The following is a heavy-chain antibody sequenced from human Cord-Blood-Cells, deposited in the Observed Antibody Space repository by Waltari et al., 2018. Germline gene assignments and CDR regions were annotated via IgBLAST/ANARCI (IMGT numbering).Heavy chain of an antibody. D-gene: IGHD1-26*01. CDR1: GYSISSGYY. J-gene: IGHJ4*02. V-gene: IGHV4-38-2*02. CDR3: ARVSWVEMASY. CDR2: IYHSGST. Sequence: QVQLQESGPGLVKPSETLSLTCTVSGYSISSGYYWGWIRQPPGKGLEWIGSIYHSGSTYYNPSIKSRVTISVDTSKNQFSLKLSSVTAEDTAVYYCARVSWVEMASYWGQGTLVTVSS.